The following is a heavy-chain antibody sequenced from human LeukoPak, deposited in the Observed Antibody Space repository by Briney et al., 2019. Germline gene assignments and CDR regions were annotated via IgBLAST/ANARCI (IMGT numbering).Heavy chain of an antibody. J-gene: IGHJ5*02. CDR2: IYPGDSDT. D-gene: IGHD5-18*01. V-gene: IGHV5-51*01. Sequence: GESLKISCKASGYSFISYWIGWVRQMPGKGLEWMGIIYPGDSDTRYSPSFQGQVTVSADRSISTAYLQWSSLKASDTAIYYCARHSQRYGLDLWGQGTLVTVSS. CDR1: GYSFISYW. CDR3: ARHSQRYGLDL.